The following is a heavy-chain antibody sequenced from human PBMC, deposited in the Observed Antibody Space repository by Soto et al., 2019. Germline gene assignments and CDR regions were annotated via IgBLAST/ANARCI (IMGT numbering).Heavy chain of an antibody. D-gene: IGHD5-12*01. CDR3: ASHVDMATDDYYFDS. CDR1: GYTFTSSG. J-gene: IGHJ4*02. Sequence: QVQLVQSGAEVKKPGASVKVSCKASGYTFTSSGISWVRQAPGQGLEWMGWNSAYNGNTNYAQKLQGRVTMTTDTSTNTAYMELRSLRSVDTAVYYCASHVDMATDDYYFDSWGQGTLVTVSS. CDR2: NSAYNGNT. V-gene: IGHV1-18*01.